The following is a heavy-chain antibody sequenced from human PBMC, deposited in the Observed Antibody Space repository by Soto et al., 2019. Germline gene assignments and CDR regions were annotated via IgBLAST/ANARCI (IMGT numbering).Heavy chain of an antibody. V-gene: IGHV4-39*01. Sequence: PSETLSLTCTVSNGSISTTIYNWVWIRQSPGKGLEWIGTIYYTGSTSYNPSLKSRVTIAVDTSKNQFSLKLASVTAADTAVYYCARHGSFWGQGTLVTVSS. CDR3: ARHGSF. CDR1: NGSISTTIYN. CDR2: IYYTGST. J-gene: IGHJ4*02. D-gene: IGHD3-16*02.